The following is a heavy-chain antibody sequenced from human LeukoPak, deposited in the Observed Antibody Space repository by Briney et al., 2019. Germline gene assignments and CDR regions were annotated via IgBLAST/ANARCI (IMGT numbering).Heavy chain of an antibody. CDR2: ISSSSSYI. CDR1: GFTFSSYS. Sequence: GGSLRLSCAASGFTFSSYSMNWVRQAPGKGLEWVSSISSSSSYIYYADSVKGRFTISRDNAKNSLYLQMNSLRAEDTAVYYCARLDYDFWSGYSRGRNWFDPWGQGTLVTVSS. CDR3: ARLDYDFWSGYSRGRNWFDP. V-gene: IGHV3-21*01. J-gene: IGHJ5*02. D-gene: IGHD3-3*01.